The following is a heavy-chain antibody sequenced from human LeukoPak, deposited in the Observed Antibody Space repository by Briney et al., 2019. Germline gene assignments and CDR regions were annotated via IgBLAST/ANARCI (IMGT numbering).Heavy chain of an antibody. D-gene: IGHD3-3*01. V-gene: IGHV1-2*02. CDR1: GYTFTGYY. CDR2: INPNSGGT. J-gene: IGHJ5*02. CDR3: ARVGRTYYDFWSGYYWFDP. Sequence: ASVKVSCKASGYTFTGYYMHWVRQARGQGLEWMGWINPNSGGTNYAQKFQGRVTMTRNTSISTAYMELSSLRSEDTAVYYCARVGRTYYDFWSGYYWFDPRGQGTLVTVSS.